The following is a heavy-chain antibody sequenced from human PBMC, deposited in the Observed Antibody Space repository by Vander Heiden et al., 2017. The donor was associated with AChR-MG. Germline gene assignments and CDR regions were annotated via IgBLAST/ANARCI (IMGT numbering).Heavy chain of an antibody. D-gene: IGHD6-13*01. Sequence: QVQLVESGGGVVQPGWSLRLSCAASGFSSSSYAMHWVRQDPGKGLEWVAVISYDGSNKDYADSVKGRFTISRDNSKNTLYLQMNSLRAEDTAVYYCARDLGSSSRYPAGYWGQGTLVTVSS. CDR3: ARDLGSSSRYPAGY. CDR2: ISYDGSNK. V-gene: IGHV3-30-3*01. CDR1: GFSSSSYA. J-gene: IGHJ4*02.